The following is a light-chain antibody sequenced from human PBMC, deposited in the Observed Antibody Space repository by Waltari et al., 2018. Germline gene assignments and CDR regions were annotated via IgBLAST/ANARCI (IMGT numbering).Light chain of an antibody. J-gene: IGKJ1*01. Sequence: IVLTQSPGTLPFSPGARATLSCRASQSVGRALAWYQQKPGQAPRLLIYDASSRATGISDKFSGSGSGTDFSLTISRVEPEDFAVYFCQMYVRLPVTFGQGTKVEVK. CDR2: DAS. CDR3: QMYVRLPVT. CDR1: QSVGRA. V-gene: IGKV3-20*01.